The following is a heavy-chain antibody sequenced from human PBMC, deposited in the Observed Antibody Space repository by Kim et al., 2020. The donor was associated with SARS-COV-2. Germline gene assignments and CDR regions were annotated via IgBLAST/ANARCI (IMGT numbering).Heavy chain of an antibody. J-gene: IGHJ4*02. Sequence: GGSLRLSCAAYGFTFSSYCMHWVRQAPGKGREWVAVISYDGSNKYYADSVKGRFTISRDNSKNTLYLQMNSLRAEDTAVYYCAKEGGESAYFDYWGQGTLVTVSS. V-gene: IGHV3-30*18. CDR1: GFTFSSYC. CDR2: ISYDGSNK. CDR3: AKEGGESAYFDY. D-gene: IGHD3-16*01.